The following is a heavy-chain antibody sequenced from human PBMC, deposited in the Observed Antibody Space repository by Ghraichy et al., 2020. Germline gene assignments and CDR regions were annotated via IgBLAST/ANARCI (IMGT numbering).Heavy chain of an antibody. CDR1: GFTFSSYA. Sequence: LSLTCAASGFTFSSYAMSWVRQAPGKGLEWVSAISGSGGSTYYADSVKGRFTISRDNSKNTLYLQMNSLRAEDTAVYYCAKVTRYFDWLLSDYGMDVWGQGTTVTVSS. J-gene: IGHJ6*02. V-gene: IGHV3-23*01. CDR2: ISGSGGST. D-gene: IGHD3-9*01. CDR3: AKVTRYFDWLLSDYGMDV.